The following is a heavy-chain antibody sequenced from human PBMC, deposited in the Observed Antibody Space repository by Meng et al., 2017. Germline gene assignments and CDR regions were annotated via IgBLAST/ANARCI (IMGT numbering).Heavy chain of an antibody. J-gene: IGHJ2*01. D-gene: IGHD5-18*01. Sequence: GPLVQWGAELHQPGSSVPVSCKASARTFRSYAIRSVRQAPGQGLVWMGGIIPIFGTANYAKKFQGRVTITADESTSKDYMELSSLRSEDTAVYYCARDQTVRIQLWFSWYFDLWGRGTLVTVSS. V-gene: IGHV1-69*01. CDR1: ARTFRSYA. CDR3: ARDQTVRIQLWFSWYFDL. CDR2: IIPIFGTA.